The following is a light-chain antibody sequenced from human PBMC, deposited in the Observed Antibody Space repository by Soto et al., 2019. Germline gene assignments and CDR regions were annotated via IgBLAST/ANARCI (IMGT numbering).Light chain of an antibody. CDR3: QQYGDAPNT. CDR2: GAT. J-gene: IGKJ2*01. CDR1: QTVYMTS. V-gene: IGKV3-20*01. Sequence: EIVLTQSPGTLSLSPGEKATLSCRASQTVYMTSLAWYQQRPGQGPRLLIYGATIRASGLPDRFSGSGSGTAFTLTISRLEPEDFAVYYCQQYGDAPNTFGQGTKLELK.